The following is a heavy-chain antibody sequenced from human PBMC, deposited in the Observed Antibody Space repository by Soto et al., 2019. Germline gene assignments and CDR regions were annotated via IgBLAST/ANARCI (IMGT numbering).Heavy chain of an antibody. D-gene: IGHD3-22*01. J-gene: IGHJ5*02. CDR1: DGSISSGDYY. CDR2: IYFSGTT. Sequence: PSETLSLTCTVSDGSISSGDYYWSWIRQHPGKGLEWIGTIYFSGTTYYNPSLKSRVTISVDTSKNQFSLNLSSVTAADTAVYYCARRDRSGFSYWLDTWGQGTLVTVSS. CDR3: ARRDRSGFSYWLDT. V-gene: IGHV4-31*03.